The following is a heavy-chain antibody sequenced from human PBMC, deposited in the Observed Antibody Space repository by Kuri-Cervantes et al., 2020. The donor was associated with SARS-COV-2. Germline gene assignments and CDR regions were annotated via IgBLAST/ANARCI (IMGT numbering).Heavy chain of an antibody. CDR2: INPSGGST. CDR1: GYTFTGYY. D-gene: IGHD5-12*01. J-gene: IGHJ4*02. CDR3: ARPHGYGIYYFDY. Sequence: ASVKVSFKASGYTFTGYYMHWVRQAPGQGLEWIGIINPSGGSTSYAQKFQGRVTMTRDTSTSTVYMELSSLRSEDTAVYYCARPHGYGIYYFDYWGQGTLVTVSS. V-gene: IGHV1-46*01.